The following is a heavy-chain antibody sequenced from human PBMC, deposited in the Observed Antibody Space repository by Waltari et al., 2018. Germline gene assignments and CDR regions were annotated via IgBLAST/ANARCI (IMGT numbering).Heavy chain of an antibody. V-gene: IGHV3-15*01. J-gene: IGHJ4*02. CDR3: ATDYGDYGVFDY. D-gene: IGHD4-17*01. CDR1: GFTFSDAW. Sequence: EVQLVESGGGLVKPGGSLRLFCEGSGFTFSDAWMSWGRQAPGRGLEWVGRIKSKTAGGTTDYAAPVKGRFTISRDDSKYTLYLQMNSLKTEDTAVYYCATDYGDYGVFDYWGQGTLVTVSS. CDR2: IKSKTAGGTT.